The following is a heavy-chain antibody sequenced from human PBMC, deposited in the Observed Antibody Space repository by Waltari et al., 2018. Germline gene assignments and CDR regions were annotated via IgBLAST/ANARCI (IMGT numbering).Heavy chain of an antibody. CDR1: GGSISSGGYY. D-gene: IGHD6-6*01. Sequence: QVQLQESGPGLVKPSQTLSLTCTVSGGSISSGGYYWSWIRQHPGKGLGWIGYTYHSGSTYYYPSSKSRVTISVDRSKTQLSLKLSSVTAADTAVYYCARAGSSSDYFDYWGQGTLVTVSS. J-gene: IGHJ4*02. V-gene: IGHV4-31*03. CDR3: ARAGSSSDYFDY. CDR2: TYHSGST.